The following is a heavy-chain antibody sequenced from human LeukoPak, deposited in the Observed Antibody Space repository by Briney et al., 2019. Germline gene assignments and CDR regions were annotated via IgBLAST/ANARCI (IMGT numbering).Heavy chain of an antibody. D-gene: IGHD1-14*01. CDR1: GGSFSGYY. Sequence: SETLSLTCAVYGGSFSGYYWSWIRQPPGKGLEWIGEINHSGSTNYNPSLKSRVTISVDTSKNQFSLKLSSVTAADTAVYYCARAVAPDHDAFDIWGQGTMVTVSS. CDR3: ARAVAPDHDAFDI. J-gene: IGHJ3*02. V-gene: IGHV4-34*01. CDR2: INHSGST.